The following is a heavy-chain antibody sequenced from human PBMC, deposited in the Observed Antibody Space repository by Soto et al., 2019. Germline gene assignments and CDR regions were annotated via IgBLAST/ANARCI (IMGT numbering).Heavy chain of an antibody. D-gene: IGHD3-10*01. CDR2: IIPIFGTA. CDR3: ARELGVHGRYYYYGMDV. J-gene: IGHJ6*02. CDR1: GGTFSSYA. V-gene: IGHV1-69*01. Sequence: QVQLVQSGAEVKKPGSSVKVSCKASGGTFSSYAISWVRQAPGQGLEWMGGIIPIFGTANYAQKFQGRVTITADESTSTAYIELSSLRSEDTAVYYCARELGVHGRYYYYGMDVWGQGTTVTVSS.